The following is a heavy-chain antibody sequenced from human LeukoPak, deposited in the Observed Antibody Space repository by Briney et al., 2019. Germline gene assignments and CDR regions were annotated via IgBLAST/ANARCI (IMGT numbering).Heavy chain of an antibody. Sequence: PGGSLRLSCAASGFTFSSYAMSWVRQAPGKGLEWVSLISGDGVSTFYADSVKGRFSISRDNSTNSLYLEMNSLRTEDAAMYYCAKESGKFDYWGQGTLVAVSS. V-gene: IGHV3-43*02. CDR2: ISGDGVST. CDR3: AKESGKFDY. CDR1: GFTFSSYA. J-gene: IGHJ4*02.